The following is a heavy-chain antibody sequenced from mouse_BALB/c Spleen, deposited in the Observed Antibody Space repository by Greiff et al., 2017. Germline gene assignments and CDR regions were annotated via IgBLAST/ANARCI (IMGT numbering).Heavy chain of an antibody. Sequence: EVQLQQSGPELVKPGASVKISCKASGYTFTDYNMHWVKQSHGKSLEWIGYIYPYNGGTGYNQKFKSKATLTVDNSSSTAYMELRSLTSEDSAVYYCARRDGTLFDYWGQGTTLTVSS. CDR1: GYTFTDYN. CDR3: ARRDGTLFDY. D-gene: IGHD4-1*01. V-gene: IGHV1S29*02. J-gene: IGHJ2*01. CDR2: IYPYNGGT.